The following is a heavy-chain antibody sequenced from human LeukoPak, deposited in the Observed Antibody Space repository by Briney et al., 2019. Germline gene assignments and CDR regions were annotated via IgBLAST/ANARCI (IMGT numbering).Heavy chain of an antibody. D-gene: IGHD3-10*01. V-gene: IGHV3-15*04. CDR3: TTGLLWFGELSGYFDY. Sequence: SGGSLRLSCAASGFSFSDAWMSWVRQIPGKGLEWVGRIESKTDGGTTDYAAPVKGRFTISRDDSKNTLYLQMNSLKTEDTAVYYCTTGLLWFGELSGYFDYWGQGTLVTVSS. CDR2: IESKTDGGTT. CDR1: GFSFSDAW. J-gene: IGHJ4*02.